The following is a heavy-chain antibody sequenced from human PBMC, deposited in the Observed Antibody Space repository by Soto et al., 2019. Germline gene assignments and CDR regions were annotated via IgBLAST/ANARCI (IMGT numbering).Heavy chain of an antibody. V-gene: IGHV3-30-3*01. J-gene: IGHJ6*02. CDR2: ISYDGSNK. D-gene: IGHD2-15*01. Sequence: QVQLVESGGGVVQPGRSLRLSCAASGFTFSSYAMHWVRQAPGKGLEWVAVISYDGSNKYYADSVKGRFTISRDNSKNTLYLQMNILRAEDTAVYYWSRDIVVLYGMDVWGQGTTVTVSS. CDR1: GFTFSSYA. CDR3: SRDIVVLYGMDV.